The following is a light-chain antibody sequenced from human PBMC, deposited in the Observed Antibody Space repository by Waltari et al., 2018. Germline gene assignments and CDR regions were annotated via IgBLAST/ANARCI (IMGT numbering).Light chain of an antibody. Sequence: EIVLTQSPGTLSLSPGERVTLSCRASQSVSGSYLAWYQQKPGQAPRLLISAASSRATGIPDRFSGSGSGTDFTLTISRLEPEDFAVYYCQQYGTSLVTFGQGTKVEIK. CDR3: QQYGTSLVT. CDR2: AAS. CDR1: QSVSGSY. V-gene: IGKV3-20*01. J-gene: IGKJ1*01.